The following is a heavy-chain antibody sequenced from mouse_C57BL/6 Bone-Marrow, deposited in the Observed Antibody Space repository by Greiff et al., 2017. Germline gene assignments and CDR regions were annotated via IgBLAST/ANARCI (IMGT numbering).Heavy chain of an antibody. J-gene: IGHJ1*03. CDR2: ISSGSSTI. D-gene: IGHD2-12*01. V-gene: IGHV5-17*01. CDR3: ARKGGSYPYWYFDV. CDR1: GFTFSDYG. Sequence: EVQGVESGGGLVKPGGSLKLSCAASGFTFSDYGMHWVRQAPEKGLEWVAYISSGSSTIYYADTVKGRFTISSDNAKNTLFLQKTRLRSEDTAMYYCARKGGSYPYWYFDVWGTGTTVTVSS.